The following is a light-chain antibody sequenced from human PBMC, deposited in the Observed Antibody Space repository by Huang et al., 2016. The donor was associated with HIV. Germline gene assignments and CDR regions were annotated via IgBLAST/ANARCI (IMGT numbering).Light chain of an antibody. CDR1: QGVTSNY. CDR2: GAA. J-gene: IGKJ1*01. CDR3: QQYAFSPWT. Sequence: EVVLTQSPDTLSLFPGESINLSCRATQGVTSNYLAWYQQKPVQAPRRLIDGAATMASAIPDKFSVSASGTDFTLVISRLEPEDSAMYYCQQYAFSPWTFGQGTNVEIK. V-gene: IGKV3-20*01.